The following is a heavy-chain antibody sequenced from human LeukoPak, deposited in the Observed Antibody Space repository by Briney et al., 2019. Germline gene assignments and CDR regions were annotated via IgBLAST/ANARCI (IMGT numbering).Heavy chain of an antibody. CDR1: GYTFTSYG. CDR2: IIPILGIA. Sequence: ASVKVSCKASGYTFTSYGISWVRQAPGQGLEWMGRIIPILGIANYAQKFQGRVTITADKSTSTAYMELSSLRSEDTAVYYCAREGDGFKGYFDYWGQGTLVTVSS. V-gene: IGHV1-69*04. J-gene: IGHJ4*02. CDR3: AREGDGFKGYFDY. D-gene: IGHD5-24*01.